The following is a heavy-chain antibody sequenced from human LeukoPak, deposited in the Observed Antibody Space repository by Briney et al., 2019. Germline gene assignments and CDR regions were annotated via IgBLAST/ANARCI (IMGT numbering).Heavy chain of an antibody. CDR2: MNPNSGNT. J-gene: IGHJ3*02. Sequence: ASVKVSCKASGYTFTGYYMHWVRQATGQGLEWMGWMNPNSGNTGYAQKFQGRVTMTRNTSISTAYMELSSLRSEDTAVYYCARGSGWYSGDAFDIWGQGTMVTVSS. CDR3: ARGSGWYSGDAFDI. D-gene: IGHD6-19*01. CDR1: GYTFTGYY. V-gene: IGHV1-8*02.